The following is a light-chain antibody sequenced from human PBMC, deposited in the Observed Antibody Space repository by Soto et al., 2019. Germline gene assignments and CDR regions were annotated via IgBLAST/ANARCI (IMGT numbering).Light chain of an antibody. CDR1: QDISNY. J-gene: IGKJ3*01. V-gene: IGKV1-33*01. Sequence: DIQMTQSPSSLSASIGDRVTITCQASQDISNYLSWYQQKPGKAPKLLIYDASNLETGVPSRISGSGSGTDFTFTISTLQPEDTATYYCQQYDNFPFTFGPGTKVDIK. CDR3: QQYDNFPFT. CDR2: DAS.